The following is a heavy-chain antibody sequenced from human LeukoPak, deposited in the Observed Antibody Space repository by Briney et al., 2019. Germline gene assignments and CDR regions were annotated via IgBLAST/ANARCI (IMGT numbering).Heavy chain of an antibody. CDR3: ARAGSYYRSDAFDI. D-gene: IGHD1-26*01. Sequence: GGSLRLPCAASGFTFSGYWMSWVRQAPGKGLEWVANIKQDGSEKYYVDSVKGRFTTSRDNAKNSLYLQMNSLRAEDTAVYYCARAGSYYRSDAFDIWGQGTMVTVSS. J-gene: IGHJ3*02. V-gene: IGHV3-7*01. CDR1: GFTFSGYW. CDR2: IKQDGSEK.